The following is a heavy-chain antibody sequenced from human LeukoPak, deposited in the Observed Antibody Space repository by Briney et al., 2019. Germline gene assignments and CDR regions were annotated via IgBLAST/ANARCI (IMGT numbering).Heavy chain of an antibody. Sequence: GGSLRLSCAASGFTFSSYAMSWVRQAPGKGLEWVSGINGSGDNTYYADSVKGRFTISRDNSKNTLYVQVNSLGTEDTAAYYCARGSYYDSSGSFYFDYWGQGTLVTVSS. D-gene: IGHD3-22*01. CDR3: ARGSYYDSSGSFYFDY. V-gene: IGHV3-23*01. CDR1: GFTFSSYA. CDR2: INGSGDNT. J-gene: IGHJ4*02.